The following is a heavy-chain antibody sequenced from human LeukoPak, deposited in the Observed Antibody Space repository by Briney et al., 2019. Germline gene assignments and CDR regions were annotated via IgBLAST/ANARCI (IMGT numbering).Heavy chain of an antibody. D-gene: IGHD3-10*01. CDR1: GGSISTYY. Sequence: SETLSLTCTVSGGSISTYYWNWIRQPPGKGLEWIGYIYYSGSTNYNPSLTGRVTISVDTSKNQFSLKLSSVTAADTAVYYCARGVYGSGDYWGQGTLVTVSS. V-gene: IGHV4-59*01. CDR2: IYYSGST. CDR3: ARGVYGSGDY. J-gene: IGHJ4*02.